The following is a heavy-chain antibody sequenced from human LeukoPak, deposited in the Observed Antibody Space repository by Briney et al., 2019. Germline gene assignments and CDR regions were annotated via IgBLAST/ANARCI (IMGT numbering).Heavy chain of an antibody. J-gene: IGHJ4*02. CDR2: INPNSGGT. CDR1: GYTFTGYY. D-gene: IGHD2-2*01. Sequence: ASVKVSCKASGYTFTGYYMHWVRQAPGQGLEWMGWINPNSGGTYSAQKFQGWVTMTRDMSISTAYMELSRLTSDDTAVYYCARANAPYCSSTTCLFDYWGQGTLVTVSS. V-gene: IGHV1-2*04. CDR3: ARANAPYCSSTTCLFDY.